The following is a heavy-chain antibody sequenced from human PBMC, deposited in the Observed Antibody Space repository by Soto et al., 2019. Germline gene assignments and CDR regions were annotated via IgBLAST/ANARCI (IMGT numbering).Heavy chain of an antibody. D-gene: IGHD5-18*01. Sequence: SETLSLTCTVSGGSXSSGEYYWTWIRQPPGKGLEWIGEINHSGSTNYNPSLKSRVTISVDTSKNQFSLKLSSVTAADTAVYYCARASYSGLDYWGQGTLVTVSS. CDR1: GGSXSSGEYY. CDR3: ARASYSGLDY. J-gene: IGHJ4*02. CDR2: INHSGST. V-gene: IGHV4-34*01.